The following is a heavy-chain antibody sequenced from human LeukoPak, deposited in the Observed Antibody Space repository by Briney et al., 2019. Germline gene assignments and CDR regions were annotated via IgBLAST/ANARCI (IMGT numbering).Heavy chain of an antibody. J-gene: IGHJ4*02. Sequence: PSETLSLTCTVSGGSISSYYWSWIRQPAGKGLEWIGRIYTSGSTNYNPSLKSRVTMSVDTSKNQFSLKLSSVTAADTAVYYCARDGFYYDILTGYYPPGYFDYWGQGTLVTVSS. CDR3: ARDGFYYDILTGYYPPGYFDY. CDR2: IYTSGST. D-gene: IGHD3-9*01. CDR1: GGSISSYY. V-gene: IGHV4-4*07.